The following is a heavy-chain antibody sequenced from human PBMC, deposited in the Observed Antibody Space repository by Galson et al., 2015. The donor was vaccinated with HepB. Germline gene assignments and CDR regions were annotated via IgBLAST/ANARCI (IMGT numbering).Heavy chain of an antibody. CDR3: AKIGGVRFLEWLPTRLYYFDY. CDR1: GFTFSIYA. D-gene: IGHD3-3*01. Sequence: SLRLSCAASGFTFSIYAMSWVRQAPGKGLEWVSAISGSGGSTYYADSVKGRFTISRDNSKTTLYLQMNSLIAEDTAVYYCAKIGGVRFLEWLPTRLYYFDYWGQGTLVTVSS. CDR2: ISGSGGST. V-gene: IGHV3-23*01. J-gene: IGHJ4*02.